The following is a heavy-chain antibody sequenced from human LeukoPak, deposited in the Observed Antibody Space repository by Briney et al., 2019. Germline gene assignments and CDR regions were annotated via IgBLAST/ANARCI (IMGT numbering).Heavy chain of an antibody. Sequence: SETLSLTCAVYGGSFSGYYWSWIRQPPGKGLEWIGEINHSGSTNYNPSLKSRVTISVDTSKNQFSLKLSSVTAADTAVYYCARSFYGDYVAYWFDPWGQGTLVTVSS. CDR3: ARSFYGDYVAYWFDP. J-gene: IGHJ5*02. CDR2: INHSGST. D-gene: IGHD4-17*01. V-gene: IGHV4-34*01. CDR1: GGSFSGYY.